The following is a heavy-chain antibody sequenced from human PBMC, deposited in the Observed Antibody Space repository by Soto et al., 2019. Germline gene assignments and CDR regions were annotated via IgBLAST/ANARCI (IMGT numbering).Heavy chain of an antibody. Sequence: QVQLVQSGAEVKKPGASVKVSCKASGYTFTNYGINWVRQAPGQGPEWMGWISGYNGETKYAQSLHGRVTMTTDTSTSTAYMELMSLRSDDTAVYYCARWVSSWSAEYYQHWGQCTLVIVSS. CDR1: GYTFTNYG. D-gene: IGHD2-2*01. J-gene: IGHJ1*01. CDR3: ARWVSSWSAEYYQH. V-gene: IGHV1-18*01. CDR2: ISGYNGET.